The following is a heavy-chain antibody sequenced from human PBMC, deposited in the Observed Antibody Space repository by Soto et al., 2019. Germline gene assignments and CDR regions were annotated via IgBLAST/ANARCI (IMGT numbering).Heavy chain of an antibody. D-gene: IGHD3-22*01. V-gene: IGHV4-38-2*01. CDR1: GYSISSGYD. J-gene: IGHJ5*02. Sequence: PSETLSLTCAVSGYSISSGYDWGWLRQPPGKGLEWIGSIYRGGSTYYHPSLNSRVTLSIDMTNNHVSLILNSVTAADTAVYYCARVGPWVPYYYDSSPYTFENWFDPWGQGTLVTVSS. CDR2: IYRGGST. CDR3: ARVGPWVPYYYDSSPYTFENWFDP.